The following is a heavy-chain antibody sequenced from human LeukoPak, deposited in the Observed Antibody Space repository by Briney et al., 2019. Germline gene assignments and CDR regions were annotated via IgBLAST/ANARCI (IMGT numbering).Heavy chain of an antibody. V-gene: IGHV4-59*01. CDR3: ARVGSGSPFDY. J-gene: IGHJ4*02. CDR2: IYYSGST. Sequence: SESLSLTCTVSGGSISSYYWSWIRQPPGKGLEWIGYIYYSGSTNYNPSLKSRVTISVDTSKNQFSLKLSSVTAADTAVYYCARVGSGSPFDYWGQGTLVTVSS. CDR1: GGSISSYY. D-gene: IGHD3-10*01.